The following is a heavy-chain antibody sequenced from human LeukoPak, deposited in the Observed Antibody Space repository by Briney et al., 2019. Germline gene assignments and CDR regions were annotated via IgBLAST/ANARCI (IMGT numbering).Heavy chain of an antibody. CDR2: ISSSGSTI. Sequence: GGSLRLSCAASGFTFSSYEMNWVRQAPGKGLEWVSYISSSGSTIYYADSVKGRFTISRDNAKNSLYLQMNSLRAEDTAVYYCARDRAPDTNDFGDYGGWFDPWGQGTLVTVSS. V-gene: IGHV3-48*03. J-gene: IGHJ5*02. CDR1: GFTFSSYE. D-gene: IGHD4-17*01. CDR3: ARDRAPDTNDFGDYGGWFDP.